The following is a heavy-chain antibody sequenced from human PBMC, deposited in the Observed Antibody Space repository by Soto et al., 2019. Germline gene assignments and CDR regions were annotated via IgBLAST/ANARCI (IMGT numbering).Heavy chain of an antibody. D-gene: IGHD1-26*01. CDR3: ARDRSGATARDFDY. Sequence: QVQLVQSGAEVKKPGASAKVSCKASGFTFTSYVITWVRQAPGQGLEWMGWVSAYNGNTNYAQKFQGRVTMTTDTSTSTAYMELRSLRSDDTAVYYCARDRSGATARDFDYWGQGTLVTVSS. V-gene: IGHV1-18*01. CDR1: GFTFTSYV. CDR2: VSAYNGNT. J-gene: IGHJ4*02.